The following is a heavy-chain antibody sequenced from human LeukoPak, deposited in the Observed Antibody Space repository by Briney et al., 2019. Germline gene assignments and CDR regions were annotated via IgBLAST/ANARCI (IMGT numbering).Heavy chain of an antibody. D-gene: IGHD4-17*01. J-gene: IGHJ4*02. CDR2: IYYSGST. CDR3: ARYGDYIFDY. CDR1: GGSISSYY. Sequence: SETLSLTCTVSGGSISSYYWSWIRQPPEKGLEWIGYIYYSGSTTYNPSLKSRVTISVDTPKNQFSLSLSSVTAADTAVYYCARYGDYIFDYWGQGTLVTVSS. V-gene: IGHV4-59*08.